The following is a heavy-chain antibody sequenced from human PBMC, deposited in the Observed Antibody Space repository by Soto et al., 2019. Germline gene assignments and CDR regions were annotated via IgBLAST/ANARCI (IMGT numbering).Heavy chain of an antibody. Sequence: ASVKVYCKASGYTFTAYFMHWVRQAPGQGLEWMGWINPGSGGTNYAQKFQGRVTMTRDTSISTAYMELSSLTSDDTAVYYCARGVGSSWFDPWGQGTLVTVSS. J-gene: IGHJ5*02. CDR3: ARGVGSSWFDP. CDR2: INPGSGGT. CDR1: GYTFTAYF. D-gene: IGHD6-25*01. V-gene: IGHV1-2*02.